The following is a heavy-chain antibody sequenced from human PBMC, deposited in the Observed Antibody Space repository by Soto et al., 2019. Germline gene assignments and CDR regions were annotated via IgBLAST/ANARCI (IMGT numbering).Heavy chain of an antibody. CDR1: GFTFSSYS. CDR3: ARDTSYYDSSGYY. CDR2: ISSSSSYI. D-gene: IGHD3-22*01. V-gene: IGHV3-21*01. J-gene: IGHJ4*02. Sequence: GGSLRLSCAASGFTFSSYSMNWVRQAPGKGLEWVSSISSSSSYIYYADSVKGRFTISRDNAKNSLYLQMNSLRAEDTAVYYCARDTSYYDSSGYYWGQGTLVTVSS.